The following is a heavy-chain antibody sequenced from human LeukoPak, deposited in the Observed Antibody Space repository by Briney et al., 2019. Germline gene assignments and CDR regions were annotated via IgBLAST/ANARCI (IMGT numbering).Heavy chain of an antibody. CDR1: GFPFTNYA. J-gene: IGHJ3*02. CDR2: ISFDGSDK. Sequence: GGSLRLSCAASGFPFTNYAVHWVRQAPGKGLEWVAAISFDGSDKYYTDSVKGRFTISRDNSKNTLSLQMNSLRAADTAVFYCARGTDSSGWYGAFDIWGQGTWSPFLQ. CDR3: ARGTDSSGWYGAFDI. V-gene: IGHV3-30-3*01. D-gene: IGHD6-19*01.